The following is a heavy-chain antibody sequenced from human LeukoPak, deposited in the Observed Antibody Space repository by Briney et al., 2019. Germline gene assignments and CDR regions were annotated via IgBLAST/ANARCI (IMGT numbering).Heavy chain of an antibody. J-gene: IGHJ6*02. CDR1: GFTVSSNY. CDR2: IYSGGST. D-gene: IGHD6-19*01. V-gene: IGHV3-53*01. Sequence: GGSLRLSCAASGFTVSSNYMSWVRQAPGKGLEWVSVIYSGGSTYYADSVKGRFTISRDNSKNTPYLQMNSLRAEDTAVYYCASTGPSVAGTRDYYYYGMDVWGQGTTVTVSS. CDR3: ASTGPSVAGTRDYYYYGMDV.